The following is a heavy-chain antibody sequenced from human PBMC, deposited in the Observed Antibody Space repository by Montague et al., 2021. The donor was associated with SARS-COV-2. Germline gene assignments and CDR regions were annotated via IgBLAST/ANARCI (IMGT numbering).Heavy chain of an antibody. CDR3: ARKGSGRSDLAY. Sequence: SETLSLTCVVYVDSSITDHRWTSVRLTPGQGLPRVVEFHLIGEKKYKPSLKSRVSMSVDKSWNQFSLRLTSVTAADTAIYYCARKGSGRSDLAYWGQGTLVTVSS. CDR1: VDSSITDHR. V-gene: IGHV4-4*02. J-gene: IGHJ4*02. D-gene: IGHD1-26*01. CDR2: FHLIGEK.